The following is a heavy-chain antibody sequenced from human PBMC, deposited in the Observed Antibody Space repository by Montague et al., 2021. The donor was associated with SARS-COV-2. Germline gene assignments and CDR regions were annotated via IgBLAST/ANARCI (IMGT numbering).Heavy chain of an antibody. CDR2: IYYSGST. V-gene: IGHV4-61*01. Sequence: SETLSLTCIVSGGSVSSGSYYWSWIRQPPGRGLEWTGCIYYSGSTNYNPSLKSRVTISVDTSKNQLSLKLSSVTAADTAVYYCARDPWRITIFGVVTRYGMDVWGQGTTVTVSS. J-gene: IGHJ6*02. CDR3: ARDPWRITIFGVVTRYGMDV. CDR1: GGSVSSGSYY. D-gene: IGHD3-3*01.